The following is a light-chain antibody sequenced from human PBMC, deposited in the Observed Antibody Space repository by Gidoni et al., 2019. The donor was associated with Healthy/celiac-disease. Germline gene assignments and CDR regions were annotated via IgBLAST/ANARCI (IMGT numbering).Light chain of an antibody. CDR1: QGISSY. V-gene: IGKV1-9*01. J-gene: IGKJ2*01. Sequence: DIQLPQSPSFLSASVGDRVTITCRASQGISSYLAWYQQKPGKAPKLLIYAASTLQSGVPSRFPGSGSGTEFTLTISSLQPEDFATYYCQQLNSYPHTFGQGTKLEIK. CDR2: AAS. CDR3: QQLNSYPHT.